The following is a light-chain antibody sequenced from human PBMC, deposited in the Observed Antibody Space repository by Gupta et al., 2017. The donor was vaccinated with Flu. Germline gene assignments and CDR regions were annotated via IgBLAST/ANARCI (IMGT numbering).Light chain of an antibody. CDR3: QQYTNWWA. V-gene: IGKV3D-15*01. CDR2: GAS. CDR1: QSISNN. J-gene: IGKJ1*01. Sequence: EIAMTQSPATLSVSPGESATLSCRASQSISNNLAWYQQKLGQTPRLLIYGASTRATGIPARFRGSGSGTEFTLTISSLQSEDSAVYYCQQYTNWWAFGQGTKVEIK.